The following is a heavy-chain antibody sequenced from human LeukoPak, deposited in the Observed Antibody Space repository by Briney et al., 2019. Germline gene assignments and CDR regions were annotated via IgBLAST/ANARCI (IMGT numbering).Heavy chain of an antibody. V-gene: IGHV7-4-1*02. Sequence: VASVKVSCKASGYTFTSYAMNWVRQAPGQGLEWMGWINTNTGNPTYAQGFTGRFVFSLDTSVSTAYLQISSLKAEDTAVYYCAIDTAMASHDAFDIWGQGTMVTVSS. J-gene: IGHJ3*02. CDR1: GYTFTSYA. CDR2: INTNTGNP. CDR3: AIDTAMASHDAFDI. D-gene: IGHD5-18*01.